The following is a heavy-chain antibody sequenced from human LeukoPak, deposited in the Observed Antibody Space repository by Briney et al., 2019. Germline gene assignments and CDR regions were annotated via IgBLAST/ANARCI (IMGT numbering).Heavy chain of an antibody. D-gene: IGHD3-3*01. V-gene: IGHV3-11*01. CDR3: AKLRSYVFDY. CDR1: GFTFSDYY. J-gene: IGHJ4*02. Sequence: GGSLRLSCAASGFTFSDYYMSWIRQAPGKGLEWVSYISSSGSTIYYADSVKGRFTISRDSSKNTLYLQMDSLRAEDTAVYYCAKLRSYVFDYWGQGTLVTVSS. CDR2: ISSSGSTI.